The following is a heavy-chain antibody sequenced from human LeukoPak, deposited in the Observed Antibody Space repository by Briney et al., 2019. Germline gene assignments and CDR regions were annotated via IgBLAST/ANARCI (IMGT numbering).Heavy chain of an antibody. V-gene: IGHV3-9*01. J-gene: IGHJ4*02. CDR2: ISWNSGSI. D-gene: IGHD6-13*01. CDR3: AKDGSSSWFEVFPDY. Sequence: GRSLRLSCAASGFTFDDYAMPWVRQAPGKGLEWVSGISWNSGSIGYADSVKGRFTISRDNAKNSLYLQMNSLRAEDTALYYCAKDGSSSWFEVFPDYWGQGTLVTVSS. CDR1: GFTFDDYA.